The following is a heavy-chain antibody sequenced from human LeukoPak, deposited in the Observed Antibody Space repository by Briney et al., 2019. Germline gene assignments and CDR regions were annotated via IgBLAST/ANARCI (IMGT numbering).Heavy chain of an antibody. J-gene: IGHJ4*02. V-gene: IGHV3-7*01. CDR3: ASLYDYGGNPDFDH. Sequence: PGGSLRLSCTASGFTFTSYWMSWVRQAPGKGLEWVANIKQDGSEKFYVDSVKGRFTISRDNAKNSLYLQMSSLRAEDTAVYYCASLYDYGGNPDFDHWGQGTLVTVSS. CDR2: IKQDGSEK. CDR1: GFTFTSYW. D-gene: IGHD4-23*01.